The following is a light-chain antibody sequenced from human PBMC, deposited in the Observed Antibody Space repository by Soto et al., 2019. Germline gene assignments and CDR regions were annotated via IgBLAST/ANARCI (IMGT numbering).Light chain of an antibody. V-gene: IGKV1-39*01. CDR3: QQIYTIPLT. CDR2: SGS. Sequence: KLPPSASSPVALVGGGGTISCLVSQGNSSYLNWYRQKPGKVPKLLIYSGSSLQSGVPPRFSGGGGGTDFTLTISSLQPEDFASYYCQQIYTIPLTFGGGTKVDIK. J-gene: IGKJ4*01. CDR1: QGNSSY.